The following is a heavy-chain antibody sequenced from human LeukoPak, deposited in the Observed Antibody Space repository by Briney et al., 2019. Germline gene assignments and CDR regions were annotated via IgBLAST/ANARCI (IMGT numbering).Heavy chain of an antibody. CDR1: GGSISSGGYY. D-gene: IGHD3-10*01. J-gene: IGHJ3*02. CDR2: IYYSGST. V-gene: IGHV4-31*03. CDR3: ARAPRGLNAFDI. Sequence: SETLSLTCTVSGGSISSGGYYWGWIRQHPGKGLEWIGYIYYSGSTYYNPSLKSRVTISVDTSKNQFSLKLSSVTAADTAVYYCARAPRGLNAFDIWGQGTMVTVSS.